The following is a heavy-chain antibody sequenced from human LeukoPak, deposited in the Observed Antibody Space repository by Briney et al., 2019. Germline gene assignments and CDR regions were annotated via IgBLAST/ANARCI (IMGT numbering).Heavy chain of an antibody. CDR2: IWYDGSNK. D-gene: IGHD3-22*01. CDR1: GFTFSSYG. V-gene: IGHV3-33*01. CDR3: ARAPYYYDSRRYYYYYYGMDV. Sequence: GGSLRLSCAASGFTFSSYGMHWVRQAPGKGLEWVAVIWYDGSNKYYADSVKGRFTFSRDNSKNTLYLQMDSLRAEDTAVYYCARAPYYYDSRRYYYYYYGMDVWGQGTTVTVSS. J-gene: IGHJ6*02.